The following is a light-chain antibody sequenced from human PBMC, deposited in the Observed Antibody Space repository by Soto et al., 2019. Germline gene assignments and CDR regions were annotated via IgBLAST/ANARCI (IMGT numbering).Light chain of an antibody. J-gene: IGKJ4*01. CDR2: DAS. CDR1: QSVSSY. CDR3: QQRSNWPRRLT. Sequence: EIVWTQSPATLSLSPGERATLSCRASQSVSSYLAWYQQKPGQAPRLLIYDASNRATGIPARFSGSGSGTDFTLTISSLEPEDFAVYYCQQRSNWPRRLTFGGGTKVEIK. V-gene: IGKV3-11*01.